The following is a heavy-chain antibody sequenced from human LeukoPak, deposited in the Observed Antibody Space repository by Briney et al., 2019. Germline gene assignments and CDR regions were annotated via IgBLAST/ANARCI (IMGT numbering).Heavy chain of an antibody. CDR1: GFTFSSYG. V-gene: IGHV3-33*06. CDR3: AKRGVVIRVILVGFHKAAYYFES. D-gene: IGHD3/OR15-3a*01. Sequence: PGGSLRLSCAASGFTFSSYGMHWVRQAPGKGLEWVAVIWYDGSNKYYADSVKGRFTISRDNSKNTLYLQMNSLRAEDTAVYFCAKRGVVIRVILVGFHKAAYYFESWGQGALVTVSS. J-gene: IGHJ4*02. CDR2: IWYDGSNK.